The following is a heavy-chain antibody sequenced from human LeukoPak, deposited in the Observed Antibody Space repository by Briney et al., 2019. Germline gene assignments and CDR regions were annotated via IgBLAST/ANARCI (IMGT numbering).Heavy chain of an antibody. Sequence: PSETLSLTCTVSGDSISSSSYYWGWIRQPPGKGLEWIGSIYYSGSTYYNPSLKSRVTISVDTSKNQFSLKLSSVTAADTAVYYCARRRSGSPPTPWGQGTLVTVSS. V-gene: IGHV4-39*07. D-gene: IGHD1-26*01. CDR2: IYYSGST. CDR3: ARRRSGSPPTP. CDR1: GDSISSSSYY. J-gene: IGHJ5*02.